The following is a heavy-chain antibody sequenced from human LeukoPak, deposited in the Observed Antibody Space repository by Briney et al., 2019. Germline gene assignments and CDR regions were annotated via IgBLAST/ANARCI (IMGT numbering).Heavy chain of an antibody. Sequence: GGSLRLSCAASVFTFSSSTMNWVRQAPGKGLEWVSSISSSSNYIYYADSVKGRFTISRDNAKNSLYLQMNSLRADDTAVYYCVRIPNSANFPNWFDPWGQGTLVTVSS. CDR3: VRIPNSANFPNWFDP. D-gene: IGHD4/OR15-4a*01. CDR1: VFTFSSST. J-gene: IGHJ5*02. CDR2: ISSSSNYI. V-gene: IGHV3-21*01.